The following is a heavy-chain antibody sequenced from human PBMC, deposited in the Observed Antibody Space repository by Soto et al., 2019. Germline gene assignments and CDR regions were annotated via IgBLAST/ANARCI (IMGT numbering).Heavy chain of an antibody. CDR2: IYYSGST. D-gene: IGHD6-13*01. V-gene: IGHV4-39*01. J-gene: IGHJ4*02. Sequence: SETLSLTCTVSGGSISSSSYYWGWIRQPPGKGLEWIGSIYYSGSTYYNPSLKSRVTISVDTSKNQFSLKLSSVTAADTAVYYCARHIAAAVYYFDYWGQGTLVTVSS. CDR1: GGSISSSSYY. CDR3: ARHIAAAVYYFDY.